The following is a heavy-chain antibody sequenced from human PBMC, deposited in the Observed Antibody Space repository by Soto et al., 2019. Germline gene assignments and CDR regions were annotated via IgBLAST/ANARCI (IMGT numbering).Heavy chain of an antibody. V-gene: IGHV3-53*01. J-gene: IGHJ4*02. Sequence: GGSMRLSCAASGFTVSSNYMSWVRQAPGKGLEWVSVIYSGGSTYYADSVKGRFTISRDNSKNTLYLQMNSLRAEDTAVYYCARDGPEYRGYGLDWGQGTLVTVSS. D-gene: IGHD4-17*01. CDR1: GFTVSSNY. CDR2: IYSGGST. CDR3: ARDGPEYRGYGLD.